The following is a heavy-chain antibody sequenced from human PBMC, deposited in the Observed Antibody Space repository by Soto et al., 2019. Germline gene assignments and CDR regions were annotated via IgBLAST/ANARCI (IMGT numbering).Heavy chain of an antibody. D-gene: IGHD1-26*01. Sequence: KSSETLSLTCAVYGGSITSYYWSWIRQPPGKGLEWIGEIHHSGSTNYNPSLKSRVLISLDTSKNHFFLSLTSVTAADTAVYYCARWARSSIGGKDFDYWGQGTLVTVSS. CDR1: GGSITSYY. J-gene: IGHJ4*02. CDR2: IHHSGST. V-gene: IGHV4-34*01. CDR3: ARWARSSIGGKDFDY.